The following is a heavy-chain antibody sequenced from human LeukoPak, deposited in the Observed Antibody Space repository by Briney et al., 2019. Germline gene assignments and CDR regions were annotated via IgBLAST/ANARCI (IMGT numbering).Heavy chain of an antibody. CDR2: MNPNSGNT. Sequence: ASVKVSCKASGYTFTSYDINWVRQAAGQGLEWMGWMNPNSGNTGYAQKFQGRVTITRNTSISTAYMELSSLRSEDTAVYSCARGPSWSGYSQPYYFDYWGQGTLGTVSS. CDR1: GYTFTSYD. J-gene: IGHJ4*02. CDR3: ARGPSWSGYSQPYYFDY. D-gene: IGHD3-3*01. V-gene: IGHV1-8*03.